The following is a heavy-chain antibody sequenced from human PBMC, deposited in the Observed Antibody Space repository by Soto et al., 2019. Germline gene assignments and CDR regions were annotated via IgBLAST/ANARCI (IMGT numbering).Heavy chain of an antibody. CDR1: GYTFTNDV. CDR2: TGTGTTRT. CDR3: AREGVAAATRPWGDAFDI. Sequence: QVQLVQSGAEVKRPGASVKVSCKASGYTFTNDVIHWVRQAPGQRLEWMGWTGTGTTRTDYSQRFLGRVTFTRDTSASTVYMVLSSLRSEDTGVYCCAREGVAAATRPWGDAFDICGQWTMVTVSS. J-gene: IGHJ3*02. D-gene: IGHD6-25*01. V-gene: IGHV1-3*04.